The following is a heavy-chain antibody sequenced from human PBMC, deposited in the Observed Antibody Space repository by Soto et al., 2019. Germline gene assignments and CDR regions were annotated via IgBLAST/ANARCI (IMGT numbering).Heavy chain of an antibody. J-gene: IGHJ4*02. CDR2: INAGNGNT. CDR3: VRADEYNNYRPKNY. D-gene: IGHD1-1*01. V-gene: IGHV1-3*01. Sequence: ASVKVSCKASGYTFTSYAMHWVRQAPGQRLEWMGWINAGNGNTKYSQKFQGRVTITRDTSASTAFMELARLRSDDTAVYFCVRADEYNNYRPKNYWGQGTRVTVSS. CDR1: GYTFTSYA.